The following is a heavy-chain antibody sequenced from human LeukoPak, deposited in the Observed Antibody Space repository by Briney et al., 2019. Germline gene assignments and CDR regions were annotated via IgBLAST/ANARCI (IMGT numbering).Heavy chain of an antibody. CDR2: IYSGANT. CDR1: GFTVSSNY. Sequence: GGSLRLSCAASGFTVSSNYMSWLRQAPGKGLEGVSVIYSGANTYYADSMKDRFTIPRDNSKNTLYLQMNSLRAEDTAVYYCAKQGVVRGVPLYGMDVWGQGTTVTVSS. V-gene: IGHV3-66*04. D-gene: IGHD3-10*01. J-gene: IGHJ6*02. CDR3: AKQGVVRGVPLYGMDV.